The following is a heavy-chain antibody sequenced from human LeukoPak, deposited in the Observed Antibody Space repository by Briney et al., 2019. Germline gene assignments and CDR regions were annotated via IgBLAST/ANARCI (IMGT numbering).Heavy chain of an antibody. Sequence: PGGSLRLSCAASGFTFSTYSMKWVRQAPGKGLEWVSYISDSGAMYYADSVRGRFTISRENAQNSLFLQMNSLRAEDTAVYYCARDGGYRGYDADCWGQGTLVTVSP. CDR1: GFTFSTYS. J-gene: IGHJ4*02. D-gene: IGHD5-12*01. CDR3: ARDGGYRGYDADC. CDR2: ISDSGAM. V-gene: IGHV3-48*01.